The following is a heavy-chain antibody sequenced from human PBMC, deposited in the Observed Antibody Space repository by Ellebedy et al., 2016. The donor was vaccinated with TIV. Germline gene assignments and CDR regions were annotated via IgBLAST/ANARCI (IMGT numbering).Heavy chain of an antibody. D-gene: IGHD2-15*01. V-gene: IGHV5-51*01. CDR1: GYSFTTSW. Sequence: GESLKISCKASGYSFTTSWIGWVRQMPGKGLEWMGIIYPADPDTTYSPSFQGQVTIPADTSITTAYLQWNSLKASDTAMYYCARLVSDCSSGSCYNWFDPWGQGTRVTVSS. CDR2: IYPADPDT. CDR3: ARLVSDCSSGSCYNWFDP. J-gene: IGHJ5*02.